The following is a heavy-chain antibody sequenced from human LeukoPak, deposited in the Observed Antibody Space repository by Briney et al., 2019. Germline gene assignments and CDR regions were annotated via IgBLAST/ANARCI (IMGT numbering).Heavy chain of an antibody. D-gene: IGHD1-26*01. CDR1: GFTFSTYW. J-gene: IGHJ4*02. CDR2: IKEDGSEK. CDR3: ATIPGGNYWGFDY. Sequence: GGSLRLSCAASGFTFSTYWMSWVRQAPGKGLEWVANIKEDGSEKYYVDSMKGRFTISRDNAKNSLFLQMNSLRAEDTAVYYCATIPGGNYWGFDYWGQGTLVTVSS. V-gene: IGHV3-7*01.